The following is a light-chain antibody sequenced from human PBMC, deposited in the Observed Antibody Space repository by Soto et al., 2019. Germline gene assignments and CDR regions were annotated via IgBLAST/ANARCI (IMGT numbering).Light chain of an antibody. J-gene: IGKJ4*01. Sequence: DIVMTQSPASLSVSVGDRATISCRASQGINSNLAWYQQKPGQAPRVLIYGASTMDTGVPARFSGSGSGTEFTLTISSLQSEDIATYYCQQYNNLPLTFGGGTKVEIK. CDR1: QGINSN. CDR3: QQYNNLPLT. CDR2: GAS. V-gene: IGKV3-15*01.